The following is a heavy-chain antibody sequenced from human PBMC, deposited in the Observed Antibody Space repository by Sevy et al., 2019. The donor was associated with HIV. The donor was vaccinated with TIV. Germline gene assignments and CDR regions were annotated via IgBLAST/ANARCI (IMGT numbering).Heavy chain of an antibody. J-gene: IGHJ4*02. CDR2: IYYSGST. D-gene: IGHD3-22*01. V-gene: IGHV4-39*01. Sequence: SETLSLTCTVSGGSISSSSYYWGWIRQPPGKGLEWIGSIYYSGSTYYNPSLKSLVTISVATSKNQFSLKLSSVTAADTAVYYCARRGEFGYYDSSGYYQHWGQGTLVTVSS. CDR3: ARRGEFGYYDSSGYYQH. CDR1: GGSISSSSYY.